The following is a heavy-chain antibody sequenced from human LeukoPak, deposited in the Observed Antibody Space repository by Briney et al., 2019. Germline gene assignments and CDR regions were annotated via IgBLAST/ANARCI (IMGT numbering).Heavy chain of an antibody. CDR1: GGSISSSSYC. Sequence: SETLSLTCTVSGGSISSSSYCGGWIRQPPGKGLEWIGYIYYSGSTNYNPSLKSRVSISVDTSKNQVSLKLSSVTAADTAVYYCARFTDSGGYIDYWGQGTLVTVSS. J-gene: IGHJ4*02. D-gene: IGHD3-22*01. CDR2: IYYSGST. CDR3: ARFTDSGGYIDY. V-gene: IGHV4-61*05.